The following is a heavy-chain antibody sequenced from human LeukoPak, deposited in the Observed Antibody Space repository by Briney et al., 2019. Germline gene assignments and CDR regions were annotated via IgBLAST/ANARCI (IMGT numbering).Heavy chain of an antibody. J-gene: IGHJ4*02. CDR3: ATYYYDSSGYYYFDY. Sequence: SETLSLTCTVSGGSVSSGSYYWSWIRQPPGKGLEWIGYIYYSGSTNYNPSLKSRVTISVDTSKNQYSLKLSSVTAADTAVYYCATYYYDSSGYYYFDYWGQGTLVTVSS. V-gene: IGHV4-61*01. CDR2: IYYSGST. CDR1: GGSVSSGSYY. D-gene: IGHD3-22*01.